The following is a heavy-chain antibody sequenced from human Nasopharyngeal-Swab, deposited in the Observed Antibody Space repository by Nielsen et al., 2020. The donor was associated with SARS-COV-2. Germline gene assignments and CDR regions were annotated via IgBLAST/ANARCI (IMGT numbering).Heavy chain of an antibody. J-gene: IGHJ4*02. D-gene: IGHD3-3*01. Sequence: WIRQPPGKGLEWIGSIFYSGNTYYNPSLKSRVTISVDTSKNQFSLKLNSVTAADTAVYYCARHTTTIFGVVIIPGFDYWGQGTLVTVSS. CDR3: ARHTTTIFGVVIIPGFDY. CDR2: IFYSGNT. V-gene: IGHV4-39*01.